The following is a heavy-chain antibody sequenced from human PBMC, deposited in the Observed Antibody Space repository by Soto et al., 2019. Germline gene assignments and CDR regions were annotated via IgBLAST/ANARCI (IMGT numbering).Heavy chain of an antibody. J-gene: IGHJ4*02. Sequence: QVQLVESGGGLVKPGGSLRLSCAASGFTFSDYYMSWIRQAPGKGLEWGSYISSSGSTIYYADSVKGRFTIPRDNAKNSLYLQMNSLRAEDTAVYYCAGNQWPAPVFDYWGQGTLVTVSS. D-gene: IGHD6-19*01. CDR3: AGNQWPAPVFDY. V-gene: IGHV3-11*01. CDR1: GFTFSDYY. CDR2: ISSSGSTI.